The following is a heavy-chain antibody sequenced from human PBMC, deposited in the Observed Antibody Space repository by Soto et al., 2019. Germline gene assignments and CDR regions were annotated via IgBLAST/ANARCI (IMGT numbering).Heavy chain of an antibody. V-gene: IGHV4-4*02. D-gene: IGHD6-6*01. J-gene: IGHJ4*02. CDR3: ARLVYHSRLNSMYFDF. CDR1: VGSISSGNW. Sequence: XETLSLTCAFSVGSISSGNWWTWVRQSPKRGLEYIGEIFHDGTANYYPSFERRVAISVDTSKNQFSLKLTSVTAADTAIYFCARLVYHSRLNSMYFDFWGQGTLVTVSS. CDR2: IFHDGTA.